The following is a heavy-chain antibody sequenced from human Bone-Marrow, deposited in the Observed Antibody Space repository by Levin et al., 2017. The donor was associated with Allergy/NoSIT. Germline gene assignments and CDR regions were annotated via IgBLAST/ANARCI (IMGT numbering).Heavy chain of an antibody. CDR1: GYIFSNYG. V-gene: IGHV7-4-1*02. D-gene: IGHD6-19*01. CDR3: ARDLWDLEKGSGSSGWYRVPGGC. Sequence: ASVKVSCKASGYIFSNYGMNWVRQAPGQGLEWMAWINTNTGNPTSAQGFTGRFVFSLDTSVSTAYLQITSLKAEDTAIYYCARDLWDLEKGSGSSGWYRVPGGCWGQGNLITVSS. J-gene: IGHJ4*02. CDR2: INTNTGNP.